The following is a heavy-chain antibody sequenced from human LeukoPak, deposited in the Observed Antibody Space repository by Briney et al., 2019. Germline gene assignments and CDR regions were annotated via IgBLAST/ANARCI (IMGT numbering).Heavy chain of an antibody. D-gene: IGHD2-15*01. CDR2: IYTSGST. CDR3: ASKACSGGSCYSGWNYYYYMDV. V-gene: IGHV4-61*02. CDR1: GGSISSGSYY. Sequence: SQTLSLTCTVSGGSISSGSYYWSWIRQPAGKGLEWIGRIYTSGSTNYNHSRKSRVTISVDTSKNQFSLKLSSVTAADTAVYYCASKACSGGSCYSGWNYYYYMDVWGKGTTVTVS. J-gene: IGHJ6*03.